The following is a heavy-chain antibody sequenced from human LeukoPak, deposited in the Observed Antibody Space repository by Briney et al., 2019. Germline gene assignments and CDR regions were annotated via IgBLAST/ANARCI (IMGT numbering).Heavy chain of an antibody. CDR2: INHSGST. D-gene: IGHD3-22*01. CDR1: GGSFSGYY. CDR3: ARTYYYDSSGYYYYFDY. V-gene: IGHV4-34*01. J-gene: IGHJ4*02. Sequence: PSETLSLTCAVYGGSFSGYYWSWIRQPPGKGLEWIGEINHSGSTNYNPPLKSRVTISVDTSKNQFSLKLSSVTAADTAVYYCARTYYYDSSGYYYYFDYWGQGTLVTVSS.